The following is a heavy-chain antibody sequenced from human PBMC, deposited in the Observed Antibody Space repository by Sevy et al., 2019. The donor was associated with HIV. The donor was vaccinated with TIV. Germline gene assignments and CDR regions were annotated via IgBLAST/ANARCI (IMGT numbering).Heavy chain of an antibody. CDR2: ICGSGGST. CDR3: ANFLGRGYSGPRAFDI. D-gene: IGHD5-12*01. Sequence: GGSLRLSCAASGFTFSSYAMSWVRQAPGKGLEWVSAICGSGGSTYYADSVKGRFTISRDNSKNTLYLQMNSLRAEDTAVYYCANFLGRGYSGPRAFDIWGQGTMVTVSS. CDR1: GFTFSSYA. J-gene: IGHJ3*02. V-gene: IGHV3-23*01.